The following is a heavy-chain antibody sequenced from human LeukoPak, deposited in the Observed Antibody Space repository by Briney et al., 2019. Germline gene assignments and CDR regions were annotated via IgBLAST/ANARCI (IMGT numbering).Heavy chain of an antibody. Sequence: GGSLRLSCAASGFTFSSYAMHWVRQAPGKGLEWVAVISYDGSNKYYADSVRGRFTISRDNSKNSLYLQMNSLRAEDTAVYYCAAQGGLDYWGQGTLVTVSS. V-gene: IGHV3-30-3*01. CDR2: ISYDGSNK. J-gene: IGHJ4*02. D-gene: IGHD3-16*01. CDR3: AAQGGLDY. CDR1: GFTFSSYA.